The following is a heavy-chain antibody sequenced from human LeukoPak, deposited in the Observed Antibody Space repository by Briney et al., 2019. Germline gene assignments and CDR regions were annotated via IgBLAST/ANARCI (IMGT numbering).Heavy chain of an antibody. Sequence: GGSLRLSCAASGFTFSSYAMSWVRPAPGKGLEWVSAISGSGGSTYYADSVKGRFIISRDNSKNTLYLQMNSLRAEDTAAYYCAKDRSSGWTNWFDPWGQGTLVTVSS. J-gene: IGHJ5*02. D-gene: IGHD6-19*01. V-gene: IGHV3-23*01. CDR1: GFTFSSYA. CDR2: ISGSGGST. CDR3: AKDRSSGWTNWFDP.